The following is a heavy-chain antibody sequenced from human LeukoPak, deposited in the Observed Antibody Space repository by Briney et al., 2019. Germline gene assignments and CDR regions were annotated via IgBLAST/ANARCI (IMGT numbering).Heavy chain of an antibody. CDR3: AKGYSYDYYYYMDV. D-gene: IGHD5-18*01. V-gene: IGHV3-20*04. CDR1: GFTFDDYG. CDR2: INWNGGST. Sequence: PGGSLRLSCAASGFTFDDYGMSWVRQAPGKGLEWVSGINWNGGSTGYADSVKGRFTISRDNSKNTLYLHVNSLRPEDTAVYYCAKGYSYDYYYYMDVWGKGTTVTVSS. J-gene: IGHJ6*03.